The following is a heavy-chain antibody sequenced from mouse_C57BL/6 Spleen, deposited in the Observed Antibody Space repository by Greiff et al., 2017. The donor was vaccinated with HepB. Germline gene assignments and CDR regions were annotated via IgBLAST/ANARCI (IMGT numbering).Heavy chain of an antibody. Sequence: QVQLQQPGAELVKPGASVKLSCKASGYTFTSYWMHWVKQRPGQGLEWIGMIHPNSGSTNYNEKFKSKATLTVDKSSSTAYMQLSSPTSEDSAVYYCARNYYGSIEDWYFDVWGTGTTVTVSS. J-gene: IGHJ1*03. CDR1: GYTFTSYW. V-gene: IGHV1-64*01. CDR2: IHPNSGST. CDR3: ARNYYGSIEDWYFDV. D-gene: IGHD1-1*01.